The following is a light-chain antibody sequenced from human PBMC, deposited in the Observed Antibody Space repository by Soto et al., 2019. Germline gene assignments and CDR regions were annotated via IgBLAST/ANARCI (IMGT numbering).Light chain of an antibody. V-gene: IGKV3-15*01. J-gene: IGKJ1*01. Sequence: PGTLSVSPGERATLSCRASQSVSSNLAWYQQKPGQAPRLLIYGASTRATGIPARFSGSGSGTEFTLTISSLQSEDFAVYYCQQYNNWPPWTFGQGTKVDIK. CDR1: QSVSSN. CDR3: QQYNNWPPWT. CDR2: GAS.